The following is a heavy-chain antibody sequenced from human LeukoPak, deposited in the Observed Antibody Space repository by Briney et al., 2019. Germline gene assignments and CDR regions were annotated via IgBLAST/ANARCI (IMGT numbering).Heavy chain of an antibody. CDR2: TYTSGST. Sequence: SETLSLTCTVSGGSISSYYWSWIRQPPGKGLEWIGYTYTSGSTNYNPSLKSRVTISVDTSKNQFSLKLSSVTAADTAVYYCARADWTLYYYDMRGWAFDIWGQGTMVTVSS. V-gene: IGHV4-4*09. J-gene: IGHJ3*02. CDR1: GGSISSYY. CDR3: ARADWTLYYYDMRGWAFDI. D-gene: IGHD3-22*01.